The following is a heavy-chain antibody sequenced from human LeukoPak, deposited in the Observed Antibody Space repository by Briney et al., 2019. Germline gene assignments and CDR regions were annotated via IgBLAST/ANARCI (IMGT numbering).Heavy chain of an antibody. CDR1: GFTLSSYW. CDR3: ARVRATFSPHFDN. V-gene: IGHV3-74*01. CDR2: INSDGIIT. Sequence: GRSLRLSCVASGFTLSSYWMHWVRQAPGKGLMWVSRINSDGIITKYADSVKGRFTISRDNAKNTQYLQMNSLRAEDTAVYYCARVRATFSPHFDNWGQGTLVTVSS. J-gene: IGHJ4*02. D-gene: IGHD5-12*01.